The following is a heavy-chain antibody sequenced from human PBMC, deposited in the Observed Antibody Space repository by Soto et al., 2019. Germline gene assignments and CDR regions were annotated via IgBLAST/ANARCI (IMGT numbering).Heavy chain of an antibody. V-gene: IGHV3-53*01. Sequence: VGSLRLSCAASGFTVTSYYMSWVRQAPGKGLEWVSLIYTGGNTNYADSVKGRFTISRDNSKNTLYLQMNSLRAEDTAVYYCARDYYYGSGNYYRADYYHYGMDVWGQGTTVTVSS. CDR2: IYTGGNT. J-gene: IGHJ6*02. D-gene: IGHD3-10*01. CDR1: GFTVTSYY. CDR3: ARDYYYGSGNYYRADYYHYGMDV.